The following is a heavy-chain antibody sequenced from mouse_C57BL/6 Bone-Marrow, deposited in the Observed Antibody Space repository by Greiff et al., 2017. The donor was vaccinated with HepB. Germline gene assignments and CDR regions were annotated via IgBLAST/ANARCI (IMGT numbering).Heavy chain of an antibody. CDR2: INPNNGGT. V-gene: IGHV1-22*01. CDR1: GYTFTDYN. Sequence: EVQLVESGPELVKPGASVKMSCKASGYTFTDYNMHWVKQSHGKSLEWIGYINPNNGGTSYNQKFKGKATLTVNKSSSTAYMELRSLTSEDSAVYYCARDYYDYGVAYWGQGTLVTVSA. J-gene: IGHJ3*01. CDR3: ARDYYDYGVAY. D-gene: IGHD2-4*01.